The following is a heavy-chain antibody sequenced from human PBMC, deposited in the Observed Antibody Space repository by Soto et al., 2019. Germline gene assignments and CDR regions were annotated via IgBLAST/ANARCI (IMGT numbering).Heavy chain of an antibody. CDR1: GGSTSSYY. J-gene: IGHJ6*02. CDR3: ARDGATGRYYGMDV. Sequence: SETLSLTCTVSGGSTSSYYWSWIRQPPGKGLEWIGYIYYSGSTNYNPSLKSRVTISVDTSKNQFSLKLSSVTAADTAVYYCARDGATGRYYGMDVWGQGTTVTVSS. CDR2: IYYSGST. V-gene: IGHV4-59*01. D-gene: IGHD1-26*01.